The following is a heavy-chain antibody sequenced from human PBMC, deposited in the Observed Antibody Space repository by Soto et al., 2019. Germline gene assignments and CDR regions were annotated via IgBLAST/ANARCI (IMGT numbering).Heavy chain of an antibody. CDR1: GFTFSNAW. J-gene: IGHJ4*02. Sequence: EVQLVESGGGFVKPGGSLRLSCAASGFTFSNAWMTWVRQAPGKGLEWVGRIKIKSDGETTDYAAPVKGRFRISRDDSKNTVYLQMDSLNTEDAAVYYCTPVWGLTHLYYDSALDTYRRFDYWGQGTLVTSSS. CDR2: IKIKSDGETT. D-gene: IGHD3-22*01. V-gene: IGHV3-15*01. CDR3: TPVWGLTHLYYDSALDTYRRFDY.